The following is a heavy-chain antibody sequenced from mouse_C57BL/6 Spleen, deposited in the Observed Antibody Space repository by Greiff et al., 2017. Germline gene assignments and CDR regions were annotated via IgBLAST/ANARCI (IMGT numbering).Heavy chain of an antibody. CDR1: GYTFTGYW. CDR2: FLPGRGSI. V-gene: IGHV1-9*01. Sequence: QVQLQQSGAELMKPGASVKLSCKATGYTFTGYWIEWVKQRPGHGLEWIGEFLPGRGSINYNEKFKGKATFTADSTTNTAYMQHSSLTTEDSTIYYCASGGDYWGQGTTLTVAS. CDR3: ASGGDY. J-gene: IGHJ2*01.